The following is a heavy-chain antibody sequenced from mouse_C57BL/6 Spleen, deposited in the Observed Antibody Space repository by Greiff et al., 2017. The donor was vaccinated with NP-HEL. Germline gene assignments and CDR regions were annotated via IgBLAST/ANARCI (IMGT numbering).Heavy chain of an antibody. CDR3: TRKLGDYYAMDY. CDR2: IDPETGGT. D-gene: IGHD4-1*01. CDR1: GYTFTDYE. Sequence: QVQLQQSGAELVRPGASVTLSCKASGYTFTDYEMHWVKQTPVHGLEWIGAIDPETGGTASNQKFKGKAILTADKSSSTAYMELRSLTSEDSAVYYCTRKLGDYYAMDYWGQGTSVTVSS. J-gene: IGHJ4*01. V-gene: IGHV1-15*01.